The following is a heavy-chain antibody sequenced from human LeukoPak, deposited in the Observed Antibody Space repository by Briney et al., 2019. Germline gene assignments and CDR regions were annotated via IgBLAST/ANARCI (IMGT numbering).Heavy chain of an antibody. J-gene: IGHJ6*03. D-gene: IGHD2-2*01. CDR2: IYPGDSDT. Sequence: GESLQISCKASGYTFTGDWIGWVRQMPGKGLEWMGIIYPGDSDTKYSAPFQGQVTISADKSISTAYLQWGSLKASDTATYYCARPALYCSSTVCPPYMDVWGKGTTVTVSS. V-gene: IGHV5-51*01. CDR3: ARPALYCSSTVCPPYMDV. CDR1: GYTFTGDW.